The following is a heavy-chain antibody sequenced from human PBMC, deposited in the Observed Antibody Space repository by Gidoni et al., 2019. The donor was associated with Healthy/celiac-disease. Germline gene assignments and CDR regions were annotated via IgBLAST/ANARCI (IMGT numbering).Heavy chain of an antibody. CDR1: GGSFCGYY. CDR2: INHRGNT. Sequence: QVQLQQWGAGLLMPSETLSPTRAVYGGSFCGYYWSWIRKPPGQGLEWIGEINHRGNTHYNPALESRFTISVDTSEDQFSLKLSSVTAADTAVYYCARGPYYYGSGKPYDYWGQGTLVTVSS. J-gene: IGHJ4*02. D-gene: IGHD3-10*01. CDR3: ARGPYYYGSGKPYDY. V-gene: IGHV4-34*01.